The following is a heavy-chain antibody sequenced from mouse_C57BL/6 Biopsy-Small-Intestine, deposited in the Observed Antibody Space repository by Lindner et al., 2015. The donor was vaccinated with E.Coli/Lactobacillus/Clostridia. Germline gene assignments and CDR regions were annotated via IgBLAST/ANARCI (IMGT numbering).Heavy chain of an antibody. CDR2: IRSKSSNYAT. CDR3: VRGGSSYYFDY. CDR1: FSPSIPMP. J-gene: IGHJ2*01. V-gene: IGHV10-3*01. Sequence: VQLQESGGGLVQPKGSLKLSLCRLWFSPSIPMPCTGSARLQERVLEWVARIRSKSSNYATYYADSVKDRFTISRDDSQSMLYLQMNNLKTEDTAMYYCVRGGSSYYFDYWGQGTTLTVSS. D-gene: IGHD1-1*01.